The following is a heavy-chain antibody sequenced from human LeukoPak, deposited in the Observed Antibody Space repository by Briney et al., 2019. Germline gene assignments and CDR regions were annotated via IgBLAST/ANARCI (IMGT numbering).Heavy chain of an antibody. CDR2: ISVSGNT. V-gene: IGHV3-23*01. CDR3: ARRSGIAVAGAFDY. CDR1: GFTLSSYA. J-gene: IGHJ4*02. D-gene: IGHD6-19*01. Sequence: GGPLRLSCAASGFTLSSYAMSWVRQGPGKGLEWVSAISVSGNTYHADSVKGRFTISRDNSKNTLYLQMNSLRAEDTAVYYCARRSGIAVAGAFDYWGQGTLVTVSS.